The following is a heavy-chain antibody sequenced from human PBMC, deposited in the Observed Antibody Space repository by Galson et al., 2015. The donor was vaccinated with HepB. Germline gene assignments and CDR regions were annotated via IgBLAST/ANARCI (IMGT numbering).Heavy chain of an antibody. CDR3: ARASNWLVIAMGMFDY. CDR2: IYSGGST. Sequence: SLRLSCAASGFTVSSNYMSWVRQAPGKGLEWVSVIYSGGSTYYADSVKGRFTISRDNSKNTLYLQMNSLRAEDTAVYYCARASNWLVIAMGMFDYWGQGTLVTVSS. V-gene: IGHV3-53*01. CDR1: GFTVSSNY. D-gene: IGHD2-21*01. J-gene: IGHJ4*02.